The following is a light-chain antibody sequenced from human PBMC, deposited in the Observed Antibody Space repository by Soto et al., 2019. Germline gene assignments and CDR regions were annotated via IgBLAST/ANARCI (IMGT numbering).Light chain of an antibody. Sequence: QSVLTQPPSVSAAPGQTVTISCSGSDSNIGDNYVSWYRQFPGTAPKLVIRDNNKRPSGIPDRFSGSKSGTSATLGITELQTGDEADYYCATWDSSLSVAVFGGGTKVTVL. CDR3: ATWDSSLSVAV. V-gene: IGLV1-51*01. CDR1: DSNIGDNY. CDR2: DNN. J-gene: IGLJ2*01.